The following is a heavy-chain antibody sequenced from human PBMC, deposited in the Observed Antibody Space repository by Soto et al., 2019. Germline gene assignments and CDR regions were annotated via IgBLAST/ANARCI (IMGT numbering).Heavy chain of an antibody. J-gene: IGHJ6*03. CDR2: IYYSGST. CDR1: GGSISSYY. D-gene: IGHD1-1*01. Sequence: PSETLSLTCTVSGGSISSYYWSWIRQPPGKGLEWIGYIYYSGSTNYNPSLKSRVTISVDTSKNQFSLKLSSVTAADTAVYYCARDNWNRQEGYDMDVWGKGTTVTVSS. CDR3: ARDNWNRQEGYDMDV. V-gene: IGHV4-59*01.